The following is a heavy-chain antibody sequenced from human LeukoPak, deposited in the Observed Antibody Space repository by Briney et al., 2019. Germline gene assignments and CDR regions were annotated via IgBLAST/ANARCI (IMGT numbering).Heavy chain of an antibody. J-gene: IGHJ5*02. CDR2: IYYSGST. CDR1: GDSISSYY. D-gene: IGHD5-24*01. V-gene: IGHV4-59*08. Sequence: SETLSLTCTVSGDSISSYYWSWIRQPPGKGLEWIGYIYYSGSTNYNPSLKSRVTISLDTSKHQFSLKLSSVTAADTAVYYCARHSRRDSYNAWGQGTLVTVSS. CDR3: ARHSRRDSYNA.